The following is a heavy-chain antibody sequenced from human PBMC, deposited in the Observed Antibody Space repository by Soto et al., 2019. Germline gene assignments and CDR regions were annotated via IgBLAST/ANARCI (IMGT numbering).Heavy chain of an antibody. CDR3: ARDGNYYDSSGYASYYGMDV. CDR2: ISGYNGNT. CDR1: GYTFTTYG. Sequence: QVQLVQSGAEVKKPGASVKVSCKASGYTFTTYGISWVRQAPGQGLEWMGWISGYNGNTNNAQKLQGRVTMTTDTSTRTAYMELRSLRSDDTAVYYCARDGNYYDSSGYASYYGMDVWGQGTTVTFSS. J-gene: IGHJ6*02. V-gene: IGHV1-18*01. D-gene: IGHD3-22*01.